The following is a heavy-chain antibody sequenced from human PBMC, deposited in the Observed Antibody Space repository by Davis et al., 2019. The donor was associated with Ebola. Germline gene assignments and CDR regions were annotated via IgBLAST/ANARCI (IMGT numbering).Heavy chain of an antibody. V-gene: IGHV3-23*01. J-gene: IGHJ4*02. CDR2: INDIGGNP. D-gene: IGHD7-27*01. CDR3: ARDYWGSGDY. CDR1: GFTFSNYA. Sequence: GESLKISCEVSGFTFSNYAMSWVRQAPGKGLQWVSGINDIGGNPQHADSVKGRFTISRDNAKNTLYLQMNSLRAEDTATYYCARDYWGSGDYWGRGTLVTVSS.